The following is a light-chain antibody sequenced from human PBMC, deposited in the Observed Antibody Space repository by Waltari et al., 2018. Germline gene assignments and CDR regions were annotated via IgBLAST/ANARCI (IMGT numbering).Light chain of an antibody. Sequence: QSALTQPALVSGSPGQSITISCTGTSSDVGGYNYVSWYQQHPGKAPKLMIYDVSNRPSGVSNRFSGSKSGNTASLTISGLQAEDEADYYCSSYTSSSTRVFGGGTKLTVL. CDR1: SSDVGGYNY. CDR3: SSYTSSSTRV. V-gene: IGLV2-14*03. J-gene: IGLJ3*02. CDR2: DVS.